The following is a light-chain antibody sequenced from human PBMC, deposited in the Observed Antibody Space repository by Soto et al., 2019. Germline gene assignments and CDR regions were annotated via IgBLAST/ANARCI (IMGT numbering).Light chain of an antibody. CDR3: QQRSNWPLT. Sequence: EIVLTQSPATLSLSPGERATLSCRASQSVSIYLAWYQQKPGQAPRLLIYDASNRATGIPARFSGGGSGTDFPLTISSLEPEDFAVYYCQQRSNWPLTFGPGTKVDIK. J-gene: IGKJ3*01. CDR2: DAS. CDR1: QSVSIY. V-gene: IGKV3-11*01.